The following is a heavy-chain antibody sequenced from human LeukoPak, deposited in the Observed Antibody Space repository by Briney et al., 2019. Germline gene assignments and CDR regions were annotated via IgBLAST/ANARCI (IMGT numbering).Heavy chain of an antibody. V-gene: IGHV3-48*01. J-gene: IGHJ4*02. CDR1: GFTFSSYS. CDR3: AREKASTTGTTDYDY. CDR2: ISSSSSTI. D-gene: IGHD1-1*01. Sequence: GGSLRLSCAASGFTFSSYSMNWVRQAPGKGLEWVSYISSSSSTIYYADSVKGRFTISRDNAKNSLFLQMNSLRAGDTAVYYCAREKASTTGTTDYDYWGQGTLVTVSS.